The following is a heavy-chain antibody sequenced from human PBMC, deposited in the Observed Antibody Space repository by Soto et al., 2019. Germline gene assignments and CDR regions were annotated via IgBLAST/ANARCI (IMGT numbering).Heavy chain of an antibody. CDR2: IYYSGTT. CDR1: GGSIRSGDYY. CDR3: ARGPNYYNSARGWFDP. Sequence: QVQLQESGPGLVKPSQTLSLTCTVSGGSIRSGDYYWSWIRQPPGKGLEWIGYIYYSGTTHYNPSLKSRVTISVDTSKNQFSLKLSSVTAADTAVYYCARGPNYYNSARGWFDPWGQGTLVTVSS. J-gene: IGHJ5*02. D-gene: IGHD3-10*01. V-gene: IGHV4-30-4*01.